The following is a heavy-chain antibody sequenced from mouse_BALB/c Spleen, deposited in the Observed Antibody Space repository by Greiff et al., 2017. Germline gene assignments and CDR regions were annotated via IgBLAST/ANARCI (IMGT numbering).Heavy chain of an antibody. J-gene: IGHJ2*01. V-gene: IGHV1-9*01. CDR3: ARGYNDYLFDY. Sequence: QVQLQQSGAELMKPGASVKISCKATGYTFSSYWIEWVKQRPGHGLEWIGEILPGSGSTNYNEKFKGKATFTADTSSNTAYMQLSSLTSEDSAVYYCARGYNDYLFDYWGQGTTLTVSS. CDR2: ILPGSGST. CDR1: GYTFSSYW. D-gene: IGHD2-4*01.